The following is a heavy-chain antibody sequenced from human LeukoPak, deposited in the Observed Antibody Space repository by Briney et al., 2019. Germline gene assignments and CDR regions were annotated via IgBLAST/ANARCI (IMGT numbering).Heavy chain of an antibody. Sequence: ASVKVSCKASGYTFTSYHVHWVRQAPGQGLEWMGIINPSGGSTNYAQNFQARVTMTRDTSTSTVYMELSSLRSEDTAVYYCARVRDGYNDAYDIWGQGTMVTVPS. J-gene: IGHJ3*02. V-gene: IGHV1-46*01. CDR1: GYTFTSYH. D-gene: IGHD5-24*01. CDR2: INPSGGST. CDR3: ARVRDGYNDAYDI.